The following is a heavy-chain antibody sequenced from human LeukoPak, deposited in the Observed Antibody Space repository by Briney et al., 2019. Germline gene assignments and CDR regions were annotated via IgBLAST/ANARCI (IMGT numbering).Heavy chain of an antibody. CDR1: VGSISSSSYY. CDR3: XXLWIVGTNWFDP. CDR2: IYYSGRT. D-gene: IGHD5-12*01. V-gene: IGHV4-39*01. Sequence: PSETLSLTCTVSVGSISSSSYYWGWIRQPPGKGLEWIGSIYYSGRTYYNPSLKSRVTISVDTSKNQFSLNWTFLPPPERAGDSXXXLWIVGTNWFDPWGQGTLVTVSS. J-gene: IGHJ5*02.